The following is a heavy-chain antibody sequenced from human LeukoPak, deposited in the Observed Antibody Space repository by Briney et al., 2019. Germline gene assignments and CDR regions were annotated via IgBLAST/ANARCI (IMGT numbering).Heavy chain of an antibody. Sequence: PSETLSLTCAVHGGSFSDYYWSWIRQPPGKGLEWIGEINHSGSTNYNPSLKSRVTISVDTSKNQFSLKLSSVTAADTAVYYCARGSRYYGSGSYHWGQGTLVTVSS. CDR1: GGSFSDYY. V-gene: IGHV4-34*01. CDR2: INHSGST. J-gene: IGHJ4*02. CDR3: ARGSRYYGSGSYH. D-gene: IGHD3-10*01.